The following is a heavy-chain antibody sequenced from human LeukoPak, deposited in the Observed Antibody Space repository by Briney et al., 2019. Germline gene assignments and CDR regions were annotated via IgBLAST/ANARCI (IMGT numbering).Heavy chain of an antibody. Sequence: GRSLRLSCAASGFTFSSYAMHWIRQAPGKGLEWVAVISYDGSNKYYADSVKGRFTISRDNSKNTLYLQMNSLRAEDTAVYYCASHSSGWYYWGQRTLVTVSS. CDR2: ISYDGSNK. CDR3: ASHSSGWYY. V-gene: IGHV3-30*04. D-gene: IGHD6-19*01. CDR1: GFTFSSYA. J-gene: IGHJ4*02.